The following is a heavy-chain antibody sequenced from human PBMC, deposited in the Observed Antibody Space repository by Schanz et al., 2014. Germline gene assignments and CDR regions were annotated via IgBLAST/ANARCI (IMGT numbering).Heavy chain of an antibody. D-gene: IGHD2-15*01. J-gene: IGHJ6*02. CDR3: AKGMGYCSGGTCYDYYYYGLDV. CDR2: ISSSSSYI. CDR1: GFTISSYS. Sequence: EVHLVESGGGLVKRGGSLRLSCAASGFTISSYSMNWVRQAPGKGLEWVSSISSSSSYIYYADSVKGRFTISRDNSENTLYLQMNSLSADDTAVCYCAKGMGYCSGGTCYDYYYYGLDVWGQGTTVTVSS. V-gene: IGHV3-21*04.